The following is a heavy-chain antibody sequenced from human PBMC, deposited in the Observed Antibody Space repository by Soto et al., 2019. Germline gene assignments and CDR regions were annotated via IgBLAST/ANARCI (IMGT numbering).Heavy chain of an antibody. Sequence: QVQLVQSGAGVKKPGSSVKVSCKASGGTFSSYTISWVRQAPGQGLEWMGRIIPILGIANYAQKLQGRVTITADKSTSTAYMELSSVRSEDTAVYYCARGSSSSWDKPEGFCDYWGHGTLVTVSS. V-gene: IGHV1-69*02. CDR3: ARGSSSSWDKPEGFCDY. J-gene: IGHJ4*01. CDR2: IIPILGIA. CDR1: GGTFSSYT. D-gene: IGHD6-13*01.